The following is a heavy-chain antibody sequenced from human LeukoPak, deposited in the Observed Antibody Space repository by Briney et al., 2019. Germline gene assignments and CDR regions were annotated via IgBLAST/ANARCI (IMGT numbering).Heavy chain of an antibody. Sequence: GASVKVSCKASGGTFSSYAIRWVRPAPGQGLEWMGRIIPILGIANYAQKFQGRVTITADKSTRTAYMELSSLRSEDTAVYYCARGYSSGLPDYWGQGTLVTVSS. V-gene: IGHV1-69*04. CDR1: GGTFSSYA. CDR2: IIPILGIA. J-gene: IGHJ4*02. CDR3: ARGYSSGLPDY. D-gene: IGHD6-19*01.